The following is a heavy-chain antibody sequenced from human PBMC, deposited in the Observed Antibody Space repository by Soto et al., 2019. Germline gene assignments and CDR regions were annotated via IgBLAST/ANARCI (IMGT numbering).Heavy chain of an antibody. CDR1: GVSVSSGSFY. CDR3: ARGATVTQFDY. V-gene: IGHV4-61*01. Sequence: PSETLSLTCTVSGVSVSSGSFYWAWIRQPPGKGLEWIGFVSYSGTTNYKPSLKSRVTISVDTSRSQISLKVSSLTAADTAVYYCARGATVTQFDYWGRGTLVTVSS. D-gene: IGHD4-17*01. J-gene: IGHJ4*02. CDR2: VSYSGTT.